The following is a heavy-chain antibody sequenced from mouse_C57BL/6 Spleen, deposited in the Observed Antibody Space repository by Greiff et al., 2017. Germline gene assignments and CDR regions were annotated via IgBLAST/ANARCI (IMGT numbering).Heavy chain of an antibody. CDR1: GFSLTSYG. CDR2: IWSGGST. D-gene: IGHD2-4*01. Sequence: VHLVESGPGLVQPSQSLSITCTVSGFSLTSYGVHWVRQSPGKGLEWLGVIWSGGSTDYNAAFISRLSISKDNSKSQVFFKMNSLQADDTAIYYCLYYDYDTYYAMDYWGQGTSVTVSS. CDR3: LYYDYDTYYAMDY. V-gene: IGHV2-2*01. J-gene: IGHJ4*01.